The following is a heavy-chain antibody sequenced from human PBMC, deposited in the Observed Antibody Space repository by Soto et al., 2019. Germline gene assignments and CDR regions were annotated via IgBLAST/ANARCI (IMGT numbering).Heavy chain of an antibody. D-gene: IGHD4-17*01. J-gene: IGHJ6*02. V-gene: IGHV1-69*01. CDR3: ARDQSTVVSLNPDYGMDV. Sequence: QVQLVQSGAEVKKPGSSVKVSCKASGGAFRSYAISWVRQAPGQGLEWMGGIIPIFDTANYAQKFQGRVTITADEYTSTAYMEQSSLRSEDTAVYYCARDQSTVVSLNPDYGMDVWGQGTTVTVSS. CDR1: GGAFRSYA. CDR2: IIPIFDTA.